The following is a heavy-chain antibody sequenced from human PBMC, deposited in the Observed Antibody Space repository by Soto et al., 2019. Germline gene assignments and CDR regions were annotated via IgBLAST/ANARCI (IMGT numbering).Heavy chain of an antibody. Sequence: PSETLSLTCTVSGGSISSSSYYWGWIRQPPGKGLEWIGSIYYSGSTYYNPSLKSRVTISVDTSKNQFSLKLSSVTAADTAVYYCARLQWSGELLLGYYYYYGMDVWGQGTTVTVSS. J-gene: IGHJ6*02. CDR1: GGSISSSSYY. D-gene: IGHD3-10*01. V-gene: IGHV4-39*01. CDR3: ARLQWSGELLLGYYYYYGMDV. CDR2: IYYSGST.